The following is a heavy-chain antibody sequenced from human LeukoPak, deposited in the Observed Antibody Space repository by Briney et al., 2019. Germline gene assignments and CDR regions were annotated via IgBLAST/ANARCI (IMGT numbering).Heavy chain of an antibody. CDR2: INPSGGST. CDR1: GYTFINYY. V-gene: IGHV1-46*01. CDR3: ARLKGSDYDFWSGPPADYYYYYYMDV. J-gene: IGHJ6*03. D-gene: IGHD3-3*01. Sequence: ASVKVSCKASGYTFINYYIHWVRQAPGQGLEWMGIINPSGGSTSNAQKFQGRGSMTSDTSTRTVYMELSSLRSEDTAVYSCARLKGSDYDFWSGPPADYYYYYYMDVWGKGITVTVSS.